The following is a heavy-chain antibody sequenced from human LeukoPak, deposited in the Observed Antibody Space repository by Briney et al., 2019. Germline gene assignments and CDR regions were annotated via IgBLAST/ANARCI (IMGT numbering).Heavy chain of an antibody. V-gene: IGHV4-59*12. CDR1: GGSISSYY. J-gene: IGHJ4*02. CDR3: ARAEYSSGWYGGYGY. D-gene: IGHD6-19*01. CDR2: IYYSGST. Sequence: SETLSLTCTVSGGSISSYYWSWIRQPPGKGLEWIGYIYYSGSTNYNPSLKSRVTISVDTSKNQFSLKLSSVTAADTAVYYCARAEYSSGWYGGYGYWGQGTLVTVSS.